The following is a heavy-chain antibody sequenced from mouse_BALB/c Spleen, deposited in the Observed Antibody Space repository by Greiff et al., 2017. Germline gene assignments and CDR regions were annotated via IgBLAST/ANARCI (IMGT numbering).Heavy chain of an antibody. Sequence: EVQVVESGTVLARPGASVKMSCKASGYSFTSYWMHWVKQRPGQGLEWIGAIYPGNSDTSYNQKFKGKAKLTAVTSASTAYMELSSLTNEDSAVYYCTGSYNYAMDYWGQGTSVTVSS. J-gene: IGHJ4*01. CDR3: TGSYNYAMDY. V-gene: IGHV1-5*01. CDR1: GYSFTSYW. D-gene: IGHD1-1*02. CDR2: IYPGNSDT.